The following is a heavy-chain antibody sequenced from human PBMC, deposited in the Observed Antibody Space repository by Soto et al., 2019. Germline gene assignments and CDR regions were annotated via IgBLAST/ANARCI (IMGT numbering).Heavy chain of an antibody. CDR3: ARDDRYTGERGEKNT. Sequence: PSETLSLTCAVSGYSISSGYYWGWIRQPPGKGLEWIGSIYHSGSTYYNPSLKSRVTISVDTSKNQFSLKLSSVTAADTAAYYCARDDRYTGERGEKNTWGQGTLVTVSS. J-gene: IGHJ5*02. CDR2: IYHSGST. V-gene: IGHV4-38-2*02. CDR1: GYSISSGYY. D-gene: IGHD5-18*01.